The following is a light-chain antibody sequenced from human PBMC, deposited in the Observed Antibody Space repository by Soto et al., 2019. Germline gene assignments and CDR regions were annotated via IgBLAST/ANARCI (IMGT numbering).Light chain of an antibody. J-gene: IGLJ2*01. Sequence: QSALTQPPSVSGAPGQRVTISCTGSSSNIGAGYDVHWYQRLPGTAPKLLIYGNSNRPSGVPDRFSGSKSGTSASLAITGLQAEDEADYYCQSYDSSLSGVAFGGGTKVTVL. CDR1: SSNIGAGYD. CDR3: QSYDSSLSGVA. V-gene: IGLV1-40*01. CDR2: GNS.